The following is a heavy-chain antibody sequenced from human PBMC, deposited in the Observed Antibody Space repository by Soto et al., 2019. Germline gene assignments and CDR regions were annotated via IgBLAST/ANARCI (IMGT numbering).Heavy chain of an antibody. Sequence: SETLSLTCTVSGGSISSGGYYWSWIRQHPGKGLEWIGYIYYSGSTYYNPSLKSRVTISVDTSKNQFSLKLSSVTAADTAVYYCARNEPPPNYDFWSFWFDPWGQGTLVTVSS. V-gene: IGHV4-31*03. CDR3: ARNEPPPNYDFWSFWFDP. D-gene: IGHD3-3*01. CDR1: GGSISSGGYY. CDR2: IYYSGST. J-gene: IGHJ5*02.